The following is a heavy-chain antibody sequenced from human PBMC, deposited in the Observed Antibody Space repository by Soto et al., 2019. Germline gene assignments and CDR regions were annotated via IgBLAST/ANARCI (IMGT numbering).Heavy chain of an antibody. Sequence: SVKVSCKASGGTFSSYAISWVRQAPGQGLEWMGGIIPVFGTANYAQKFQGRVTITADKSTSTAYMELSSLRSEDTAVYYCARSVPAKTYYYGMDVWGQGTTVTVSS. J-gene: IGHJ6*02. V-gene: IGHV1-69*06. CDR1: GGTFSSYA. CDR3: ARSVPAKTYYYGMDV. D-gene: IGHD2-2*01. CDR2: IIPVFGTA.